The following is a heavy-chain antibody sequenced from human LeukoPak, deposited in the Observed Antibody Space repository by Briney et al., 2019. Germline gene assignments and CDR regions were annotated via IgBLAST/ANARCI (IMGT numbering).Heavy chain of an antibody. Sequence: GGSLRLSCAASGFTFSSYGMHWVRQAPGKGLEWVAVIWYDGSNKCYADSVKGRFTISRDNSKNTLYLQMNSLRAEDTAVYYCARSVVLWFGELLPFDYWGQGTLVTVSS. J-gene: IGHJ4*02. CDR2: IWYDGSNK. D-gene: IGHD3-10*01. CDR1: GFTFSSYG. V-gene: IGHV3-33*01. CDR3: ARSVVLWFGELLPFDY.